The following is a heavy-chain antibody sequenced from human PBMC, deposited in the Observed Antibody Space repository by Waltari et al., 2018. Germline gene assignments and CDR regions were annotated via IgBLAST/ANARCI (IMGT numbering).Heavy chain of an antibody. V-gene: IGHV1-24*01. CDR1: GYTLTELS. D-gene: IGHD3-10*01. CDR2: FDPEDGET. J-gene: IGHJ4*02. CDR3: ATPITMVQGVILPFGY. Sequence: QVQLVQSGAEVKKPGASVKVSCKVSGYTLTELSMHWVRKAPGKGLEWMGGFDPEDGETIYAQKFQGRVTMTEDTSTDTAYMELSSLRSEDTAVYYCATPITMVQGVILPFGYWGQGTLVTVSS.